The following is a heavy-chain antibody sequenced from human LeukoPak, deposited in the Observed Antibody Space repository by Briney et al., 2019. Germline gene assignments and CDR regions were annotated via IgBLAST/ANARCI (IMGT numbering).Heavy chain of an antibody. CDR1: GGSISSSYYY. Sequence: SETLSLTCTVSGGSISSSYYYWGWIRQPPGKGLEWIGSIYYSGSTYYNPSLKSRVTISVDTSKNQFSLKLRSVTAADTAVYYCAKDPYSRAFEYFQHWGQGTLVTVSS. CDR2: IYYSGST. D-gene: IGHD1-26*01. CDR3: AKDPYSRAFEYFQH. V-gene: IGHV4-39*02. J-gene: IGHJ1*01.